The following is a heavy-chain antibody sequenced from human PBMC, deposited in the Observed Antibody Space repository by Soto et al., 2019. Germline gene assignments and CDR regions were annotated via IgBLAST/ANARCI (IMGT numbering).Heavy chain of an antibody. V-gene: IGHV4-31*03. CDR1: GGSFSSGAYY. CDR3: ARVSATGTRWFDP. D-gene: IGHD6-13*01. CDR2: ISYRGTP. J-gene: IGHJ5*02. Sequence: QVQLQESGPGLVKPSQNLSLTCTVSGGSFSSGAYYWSWVRRHPGMGLEWIGYISYRGTPYYNPSLKSRLTLSVVSSKNQFSRRLSSVTAAGTAVYYCARVSATGTRWFDPWGQGTLVTVSS.